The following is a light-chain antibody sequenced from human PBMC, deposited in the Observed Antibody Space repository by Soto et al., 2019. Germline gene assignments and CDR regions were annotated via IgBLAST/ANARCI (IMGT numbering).Light chain of an antibody. V-gene: IGKV3-20*01. CDR1: QTVNNDY. Sequence: ETVLTQSPDTLSLSPGEGATLSCRASQTVNNDYLAWYQQRRGLAPRLLIYGASGRATGIPDRFSGSGSGTEFTLTITRLEPEDFAVYYCQQYGTSPLTFGGGTKVEI. CDR3: QQYGTSPLT. CDR2: GAS. J-gene: IGKJ4*01.